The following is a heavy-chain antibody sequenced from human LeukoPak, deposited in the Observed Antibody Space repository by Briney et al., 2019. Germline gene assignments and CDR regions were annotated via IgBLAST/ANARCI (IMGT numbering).Heavy chain of an antibody. J-gene: IGHJ4*02. D-gene: IGHD6-13*01. CDR2: IYHSGNT. V-gene: IGHV4-38-2*02. CDR3: ARILYRSSWYGY. CDR1: GYSISSGYY. Sequence: SETLSLTCTVSGYSISSGYYWGWIRQPPGKGLEWIGSIYHSGNTFYSPSLKNRVTISVDTSKNQFSLKLSSVTAADTAVYYCARILYRSSWYGYWGQGTLVTVSS.